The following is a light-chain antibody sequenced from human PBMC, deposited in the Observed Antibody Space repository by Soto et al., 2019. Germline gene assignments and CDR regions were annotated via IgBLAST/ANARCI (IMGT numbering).Light chain of an antibody. V-gene: IGKV1-16*01. CDR1: QDIDKF. J-gene: IGKJ5*01. CDR3: QQYNSYPIT. Sequence: DIQMTQSPSPLSASVGDRVTTTCQASQDIDKFLNWYQQKPGKAPKLLIYAASTLQSGVPSRFSGSGSGTEFTLTISSLQPDDFATYFCQQYNSYPITLGQGTRLEIK. CDR2: AAS.